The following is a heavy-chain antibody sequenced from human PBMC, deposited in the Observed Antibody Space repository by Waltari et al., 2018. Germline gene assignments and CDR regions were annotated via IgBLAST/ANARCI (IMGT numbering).Heavy chain of an antibody. D-gene: IGHD6-19*01. V-gene: IGHV1-2*02. Sequence: QVQLVQSGTEVKKPGASVKVSCKASGYPFTAYYMHWLRQAPGQGLEWMGCINENSDDAKYAQMFQGGVTMTMDTSINTGYLELSSLRSDDTAVYYGARDVAGSQGGAFDIWGQGTMVTVSS. J-gene: IGHJ3*02. CDR3: ARDVAGSQGGAFDI. CDR1: GYPFTAYY. CDR2: INENSDDA.